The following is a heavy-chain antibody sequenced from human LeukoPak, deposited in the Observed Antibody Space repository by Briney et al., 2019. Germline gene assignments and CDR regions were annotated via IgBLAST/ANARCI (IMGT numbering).Heavy chain of an antibody. D-gene: IGHD6-13*01. CDR1: GYTFTSYG. Sequence: GASVKVSCKASGYTFTSYGISWVRQARGQGGEGMGWISAYNGNKNYAQKLQGRVTMTTDTSTSTAYMELRSLRSDDTAVYYCARDWDGVAAAGTDWYFDLWGRGTLVTVSS. CDR2: ISAYNGNK. V-gene: IGHV1-18*01. CDR3: ARDWDGVAAAGTDWYFDL. J-gene: IGHJ2*01.